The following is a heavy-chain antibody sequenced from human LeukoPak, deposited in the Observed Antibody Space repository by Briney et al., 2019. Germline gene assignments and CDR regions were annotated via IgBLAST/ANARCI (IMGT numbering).Heavy chain of an antibody. V-gene: IGHV4-30-4*07. J-gene: IGHJ5*02. CDR3: ARADIAEDWFDP. CDR2: IYYSGST. Sequence: SETLSLTCAVSGGSISSGGYSWSWIRQPPGKGLEWIGYIYYSGSTYYNPSLKSRVTISVDTSKNQFSLKLSSVTAADTAVYYCARADIAEDWFDPWGQGTLVTVSS. CDR1: GGSISSGGYS. D-gene: IGHD6-13*01.